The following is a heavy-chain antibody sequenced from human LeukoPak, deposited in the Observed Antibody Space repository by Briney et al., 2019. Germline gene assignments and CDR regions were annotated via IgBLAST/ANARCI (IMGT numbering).Heavy chain of an antibody. CDR1: GGSFSGYY. J-gene: IGHJ6*02. CDR3: ARSMGVVIIRPHPRGMAV. Sequence: ETLSLTCAVYGGSFSGYYWSWMRQPPGKGLEWIGEINHSGSTNYNPSLKSRVTISVDTSKNQFSLKLSSVTAADTAVYYCARSMGVVIIRPHPRGMAVWGQGTTVTVSS. D-gene: IGHD3-3*01. V-gene: IGHV4-34*01. CDR2: INHSGST.